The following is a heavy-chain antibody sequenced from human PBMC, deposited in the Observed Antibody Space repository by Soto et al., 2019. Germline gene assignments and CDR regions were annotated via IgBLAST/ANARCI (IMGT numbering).Heavy chain of an antibody. V-gene: IGHV3-21*05. D-gene: IGHD5-18*01. CDR2: XXGSGDXM. J-gene: IGHJ5*02. CDR1: GFTYSIYS. CDR3: ARGYSTSPNWFDP. Sequence: PGGSLRLSCAASGFTYSIYSMNWVRQAPGKGLEXVAXXXGSGDXMXXAXXXKGRFTISRDDAKNSLYLQMNSLRVEATAVYYCARGYSTSPNWFDPWGQGTLVTLSS.